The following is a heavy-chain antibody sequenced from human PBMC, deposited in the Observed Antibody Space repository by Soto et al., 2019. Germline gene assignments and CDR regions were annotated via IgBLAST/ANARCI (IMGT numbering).Heavy chain of an antibody. CDR2: IFHSGNT. CDR1: SGSIDTTNW. V-gene: IGHV4-4*02. J-gene: IGHJ6*02. Sequence: QVQLQDSGPGLVKPSGTLSLTCAVSSGSIDTTNWWSWVRQPPGKGLEWIGEIFHSGNTYYNPSLASRVTISVDTSKNQFSLNLRSVTAADTAVYYCARRTWGMDVWGQGTTVTVSS. CDR3: ARRTWGMDV. D-gene: IGHD2-8*01.